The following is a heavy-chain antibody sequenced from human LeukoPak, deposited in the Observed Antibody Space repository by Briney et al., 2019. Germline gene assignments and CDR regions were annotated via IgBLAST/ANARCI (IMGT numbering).Heavy chain of an antibody. CDR1: GGSISSGSYY. J-gene: IGHJ4*02. V-gene: IGHV4-61*02. CDR3: ARGFHYDYVWGSYRPSEVYFDY. Sequence: PSETLSLTCTVSGGSISSGSYYWSWIRQPAGKGLEWIGRIYTSGSTNYNPSLKSRVTISVDTSKNQFSLKLSSVTAADTVVYYCARGFHYDYVWGSYRPSEVYFDYWGQGTLVTVSS. D-gene: IGHD3-16*02. CDR2: IYTSGST.